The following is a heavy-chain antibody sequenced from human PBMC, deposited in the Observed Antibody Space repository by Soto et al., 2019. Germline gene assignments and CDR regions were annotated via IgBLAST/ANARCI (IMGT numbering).Heavy chain of an antibody. J-gene: IGHJ5*02. CDR2: IYPGDSDT. D-gene: IGHD3-22*01. V-gene: IGHV5-51*01. Sequence: PGEYLKISCKGSGYSFTSYWISWVRQMPGKGLEWMGIIYPGDSDTRYSPSFQGQVTISADKSISTAYLQWSSLKASDTAMFYCARIPAYYDSSGFWFDPWGQGTLVTVSS. CDR3: ARIPAYYDSSGFWFDP. CDR1: GYSFTSYW.